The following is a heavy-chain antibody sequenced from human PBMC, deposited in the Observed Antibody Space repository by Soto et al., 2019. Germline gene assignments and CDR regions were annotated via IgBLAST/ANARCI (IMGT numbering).Heavy chain of an antibody. CDR1: GVTFSNYW. Sequence: VGSLRLSCAGSGVTFSNYWIHWVRQAPGQGLAWVSRVSRDGSSTTYADSVKGRFTISRDFAKNTVYLQMNSLTAEDTAVYYCARESSGYSSYFDYWGQGTLVTVSS. V-gene: IGHV3-74*01. CDR3: ARESSGYSSYFDY. D-gene: IGHD5-12*01. CDR2: VSRDGSST. J-gene: IGHJ4*02.